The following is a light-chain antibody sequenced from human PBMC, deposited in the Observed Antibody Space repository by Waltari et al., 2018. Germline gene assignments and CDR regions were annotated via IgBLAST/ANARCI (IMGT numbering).Light chain of an antibody. CDR1: SSTIGNNV. CDR2: YDD. Sequence: QSVLTQPPSVSEAHRQRVTTSWYGSSSTIGNNVVKWYQQLPGKAPKLLIYYDDLLHSGVSDRFSGSKSGTSASLAISGLQSEDEADYYCAAWDDSLNGLVFGGGTKLTVL. V-gene: IGLV1-36*01. CDR3: AAWDDSLNGLV. J-gene: IGLJ2*01.